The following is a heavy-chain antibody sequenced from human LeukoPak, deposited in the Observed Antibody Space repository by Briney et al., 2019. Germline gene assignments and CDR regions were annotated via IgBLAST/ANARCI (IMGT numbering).Heavy chain of an antibody. CDR1: GFTFDDYA. D-gene: IGHD6-13*01. Sequence: GGSLRLSCAASGFTFDDYAMHWVRQAPGKGLEWVSGISWNSGSIGYADSVKGRFTISRDNAKNSLYLQMNSLRAEDTALYYCAKDIIAAAGAAQCFDYWGQGTLVTVSA. V-gene: IGHV3-9*01. CDR2: ISWNSGSI. CDR3: AKDIIAAAGAAQCFDY. J-gene: IGHJ4*02.